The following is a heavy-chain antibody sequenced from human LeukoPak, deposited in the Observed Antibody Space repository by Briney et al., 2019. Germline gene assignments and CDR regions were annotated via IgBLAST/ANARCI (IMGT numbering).Heavy chain of an antibody. CDR2: IKHDGSTT. CDR1: GFTFNDYW. J-gene: IGHJ4*02. V-gene: IGHV3-7*01. CDR3: ARRTNYLAFDY. D-gene: IGHD4/OR15-4a*01. Sequence: HPGGSLRLSCEASGFTFNDYWMSWVRQAPGEGLEWVANIKHDGSTTYYLGSVKGRFTISRDDAKNLLYLDMNSLRAEDTAVYSCARRTNYLAFDYWGQGTLVTVSS.